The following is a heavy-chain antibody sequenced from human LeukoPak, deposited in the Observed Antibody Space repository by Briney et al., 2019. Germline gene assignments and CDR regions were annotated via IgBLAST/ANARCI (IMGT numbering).Heavy chain of an antibody. D-gene: IGHD3-16*01. CDR1: GGSISSGSYY. CDR2: IYTSGST. CDR3: AREPGTFDYPYMDV. J-gene: IGHJ6*03. Sequence: PSQTLSLTCTVSGGSISSGSYYWSWIRQPAGKGLEGMGRIYTSGSTNYNPAPKTRVTISVDTSKNQFSLKLSSATAADTAVYSCAREPGTFDYPYMDVRGKGTTVTISS. V-gene: IGHV4-61*02.